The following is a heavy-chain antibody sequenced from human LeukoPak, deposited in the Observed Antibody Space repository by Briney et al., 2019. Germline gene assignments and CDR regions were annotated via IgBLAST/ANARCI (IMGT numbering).Heavy chain of an antibody. CDR1: GYTFNSYA. J-gene: IGHJ5*01. CDR3: AXXLPAKWXSXDS. Sequence: GGSLRLSCTASGYTFNSYAMSWVRQAPGKGLEWVSGISGSGTSTYYADSVKGRFTISRDNSKNTLYLQMDSLRAEDTAVYYCAXXLPAKWXSXDSWGXGXLVX. V-gene: IGHV3-23*01. CDR2: ISGSGTST. D-gene: IGHD2-2*01.